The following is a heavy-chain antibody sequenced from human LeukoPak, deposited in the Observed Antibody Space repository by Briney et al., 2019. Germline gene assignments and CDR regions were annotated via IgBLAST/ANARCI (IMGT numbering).Heavy chain of an antibody. CDR1: GYTFTHQW. CDR2: IYPRDSDT. Sequence: GESLKISCKASGYTFTHQWIGWVRQKSGSGLEWMGIIYPRDSDTRYSPSFQGHVSISADTSINPAYLEWSGLEASDTAIYYCARHSDVIGAIWGQGTLVTVSS. J-gene: IGHJ4*02. CDR3: ARHSDVIGAI. D-gene: IGHD3-10*01. V-gene: IGHV5-51*01.